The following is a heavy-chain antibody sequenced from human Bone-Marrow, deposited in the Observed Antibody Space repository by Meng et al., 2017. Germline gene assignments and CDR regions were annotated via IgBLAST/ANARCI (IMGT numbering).Heavy chain of an antibody. V-gene: IGHV1-2*06. Sequence: ASVKVSCKASGYTFPDYWLHWVRRAPGQGLEWMGRINPKSGDTHYAQRFQGRVTMTGDTSISTAYMGLSGMRSDDTAMYYWARDEDISVAGNLFGDYWGQGTLVTVSS. CDR3: ARDEDISVAGNLFGDY. J-gene: IGHJ4*02. CDR1: GYTFPDYW. CDR2: INPKSGDT. D-gene: IGHD6-13*01.